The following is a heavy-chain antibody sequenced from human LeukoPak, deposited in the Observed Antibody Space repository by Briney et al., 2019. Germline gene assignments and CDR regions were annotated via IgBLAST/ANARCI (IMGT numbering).Heavy chain of an antibody. J-gene: IGHJ4*02. Sequence: PGGYLRRTCAASGFTISSYGMHWVRQAQGKGLEWVAVISYDGSNKYYADSVKGRFTISRDNSKNTLYLQMNSLRAEDTAVYYCAKDLDGQQWLVPHFDYWGQGTLVTVSS. CDR1: GFTISSYG. CDR2: ISYDGSNK. CDR3: AKDLDGQQWLVPHFDY. D-gene: IGHD6-19*01. V-gene: IGHV3-30*18.